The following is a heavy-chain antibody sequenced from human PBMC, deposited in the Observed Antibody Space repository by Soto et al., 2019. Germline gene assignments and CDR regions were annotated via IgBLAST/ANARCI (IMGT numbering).Heavy chain of an antibody. Sequence: EVQLVESGGGLVQPGRSLRLSCAASGFTFDDYAMHWVRQAPGKGLEWVSGIRWNSGRIGYADSVKGRFTISRDNAKNSLYLQMNSLRAEDTDLYYCAKDRGLVLSFYFDYWGQGNLVTVSS. CDR3: AKDRGLVLSFYFDY. J-gene: IGHJ4*02. V-gene: IGHV3-9*01. CDR1: GFTFDDYA. D-gene: IGHD6-19*01. CDR2: IRWNSGRI.